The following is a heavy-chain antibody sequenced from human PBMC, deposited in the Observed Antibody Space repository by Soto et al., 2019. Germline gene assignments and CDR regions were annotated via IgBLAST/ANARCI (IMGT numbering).Heavy chain of an antibody. V-gene: IGHV1-3*01. D-gene: IGHD3-16*01. CDR2: INAGNGNT. J-gene: IGHJ3*02. Sequence: GASVKVSCKASGYTFTSYAMHWVRQAPGQRLEWMGWINAGNGNTKYSQKFQGRVTITRDTSASTAYMKLSSLRSEDTAVYYCAVFFGGMFILGGVIAADVVFNIWAQGKRVTVSS. CDR3: AVFFGGMFILGGVIAADVVFNI. CDR1: GYTFTSYA.